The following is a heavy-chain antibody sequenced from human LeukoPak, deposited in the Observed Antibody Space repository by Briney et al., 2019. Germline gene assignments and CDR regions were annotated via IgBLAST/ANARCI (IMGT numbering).Heavy chain of an antibody. Sequence: SGTLSLTCAVSGGSISSTSWYSWVRQPPGKGLEWIGEIYHSGRTNYNPSLKSRVTISVDTSKNQFSLKLSSVTAAGTAVYYCARRITMVRGAFDYWGQGTLVTVSS. V-gene: IGHV4-4*02. J-gene: IGHJ4*02. CDR3: ARRITMVRGAFDY. CDR1: GGSISSTSW. CDR2: IYHSGRT. D-gene: IGHD3-10*01.